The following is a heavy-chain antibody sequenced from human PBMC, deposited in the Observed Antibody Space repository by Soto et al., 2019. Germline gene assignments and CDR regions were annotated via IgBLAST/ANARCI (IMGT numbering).Heavy chain of an antibody. CDR1: GFTFSSYS. D-gene: IGHD2-2*01. V-gene: IGHV3-21*01. J-gene: IGHJ6*02. CDR2: ISSSSSYI. Sequence: LRLSCAASGFTFSSYSMNFVRQAPGKGLEWVSSISSSSSYIYYADSVKGRFTISRDNAKNSLYLQMNSLRAEDTAVYYCARDQSVVVPAATYYYGMDVWGQGTTVTVSS. CDR3: ARDQSVVVPAATYYYGMDV.